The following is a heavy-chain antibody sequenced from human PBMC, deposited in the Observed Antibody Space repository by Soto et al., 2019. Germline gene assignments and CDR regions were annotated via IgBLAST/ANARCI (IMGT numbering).Heavy chain of an antibody. V-gene: IGHV4-31*03. CDR2: IYYSGRT. J-gene: IGHJ4*02. D-gene: IGHD6-13*01. Sequence: SETLSLTCTVSGGSISSGGYFWSWVRQHPGKGLEWIGNIYYSGRTYYNPSLKSRVTISVDTSKNQFSLKLSAVTAADTAVYYCARFAKEENPKVGSWYYFDYWGQGTRVTVSS. CDR1: GGSISSGGYF. CDR3: ARFAKEENPKVGSWYYFDY.